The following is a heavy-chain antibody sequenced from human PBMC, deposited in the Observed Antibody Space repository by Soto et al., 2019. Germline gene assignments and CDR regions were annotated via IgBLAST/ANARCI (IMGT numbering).Heavy chain of an antibody. D-gene: IGHD2-21*02. CDR1: GFSFSIFG. Sequence: QVHLVESGGGVVQPGTSLRLSCAASGFSFSIFGMHWVRQAPGKGLEWVAGIWYDGSNKYYADSVKGRFSISRDNSKNTLYLQMNSLRAEDTAVYYCARDDKDEYGGDRGGFGCWGQGTLVTVSS. CDR3: ARDDKDEYGGDRGGFGC. CDR2: IWYDGSNK. V-gene: IGHV3-33*01. J-gene: IGHJ4*02.